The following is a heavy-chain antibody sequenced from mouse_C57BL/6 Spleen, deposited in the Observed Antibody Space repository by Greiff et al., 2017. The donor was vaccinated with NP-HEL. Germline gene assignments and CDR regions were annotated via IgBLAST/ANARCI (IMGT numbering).Heavy chain of an antibody. V-gene: IGHV1-26*01. CDR2: INPNNGGT. D-gene: IGHD2-3*01. CDR3: ASGNYDGYLDAMDY. CDR1: GYTFTDYY. J-gene: IGHJ4*01. Sequence: VQLQQSGPELVKPGASVKISCKASGYTFTDYYMNWVKQSHGKSLEWIGDINPNNGGTSYNQKFKGKATLTVDKSSSTAYMELRSLTSEDSAVYYCASGNYDGYLDAMDYWGQGTSVTVSS.